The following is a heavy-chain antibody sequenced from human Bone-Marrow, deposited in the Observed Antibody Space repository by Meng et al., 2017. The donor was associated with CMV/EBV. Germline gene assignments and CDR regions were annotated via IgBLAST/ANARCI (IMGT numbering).Heavy chain of an antibody. J-gene: IGHJ4*02. CDR1: GGSISSYY. V-gene: IGHV4-59*01. Sequence: ESLKISCTVSGGSISSYYWSWIRQPPGKGLEWIGYIYYSGSTNYNPSLKSRVTISADTSKNQFSLNLSSVTAADTAVYYCARGSWIQGWGYFDYWGQGTVVTVSS. D-gene: IGHD5-18*01. CDR2: IYYSGST. CDR3: ARGSWIQGWGYFDY.